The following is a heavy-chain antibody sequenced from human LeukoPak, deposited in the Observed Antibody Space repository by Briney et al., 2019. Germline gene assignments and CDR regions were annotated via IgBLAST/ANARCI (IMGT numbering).Heavy chain of an antibody. Sequence: ASVKVSCKASGGTFSSYAINWVRQATGQGLEWMGWMNPNSGNTGYAQKFQGRVTMTRNTSISTAYMELSSLRSEDTAVYYCARSVRLYSSSWYGYYYYYYYMDVWGKGTTVTISS. CDR3: ARSVRLYSSSWYGYYYYYYYMDV. J-gene: IGHJ6*03. V-gene: IGHV1-8*02. CDR1: GGTFSSYA. CDR2: MNPNSGNT. D-gene: IGHD6-13*01.